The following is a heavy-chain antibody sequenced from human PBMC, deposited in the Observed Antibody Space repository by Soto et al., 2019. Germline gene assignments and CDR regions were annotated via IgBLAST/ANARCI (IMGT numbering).Heavy chain of an antibody. CDR2: ISGSGRDS. V-gene: IGHV3-23*01. D-gene: IGHD4-4*01. CDR3: ARGGNGIWEDYTFSNF. CDR1: GFTLRRYA. J-gene: IGHJ6*04. Sequence: GGSLRLSCRASGFTLRRYAMHWVRQAPGKGPEWVAGISGSGRDSYYADPLKGHFTISRDKSNNTLYLQMSSLRAEDTAIYFFARGGNGIWEDYTFSNFWGKGTSDTGSP.